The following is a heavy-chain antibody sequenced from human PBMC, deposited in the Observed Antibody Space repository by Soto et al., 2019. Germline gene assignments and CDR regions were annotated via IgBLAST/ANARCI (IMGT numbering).Heavy chain of an antibody. D-gene: IGHD3-16*01. CDR2: ISGNANDI. V-gene: IGHV3-23*01. CDR1: GFTFSNHA. J-gene: IGHJ4*02. CDR3: AKKRSGSWSMGCFDS. Sequence: EVHLLESGGALVQPGGSLRLSCAASGFTFSNHAMNWVRQAPGKGLEWLSAISGNANDIYYADSVKGRFTISRDSSTNTVFLQINSLRAEDTALYYCAKKRSGSWSMGCFDSWGQGTLVTVSS.